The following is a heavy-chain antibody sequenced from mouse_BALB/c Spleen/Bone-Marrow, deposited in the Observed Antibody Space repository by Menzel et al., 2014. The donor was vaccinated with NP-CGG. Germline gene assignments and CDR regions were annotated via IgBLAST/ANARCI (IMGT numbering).Heavy chain of an antibody. CDR3: AKNYYYGYVAY. CDR2: INPDSSTI. V-gene: IGHV4-1*02. Sequence: EVMLVESGGGLVQPGRSLKLSCAASGFGFSRYWMTWVRRAPGKGLEWIGEINPDSSTINYTPSLKDKFIISRDNAKNTLYLQMSKVRSEDTALYYCAKNYYYGYVAYWGQGTLVTVSA. D-gene: IGHD1-2*01. CDR1: GFGFSRYW. J-gene: IGHJ3*01.